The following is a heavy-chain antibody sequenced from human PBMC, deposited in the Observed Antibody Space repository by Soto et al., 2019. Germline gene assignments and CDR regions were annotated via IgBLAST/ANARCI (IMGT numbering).Heavy chain of an antibody. Sequence: QVQLQESGPGLVKPSETLSLSCTVSGGSISSYHWSWIRQTPGKGLEWIGYVHYSWGSNYNPSLKSRVAISLDTSKSQFSLKLTSVTATDPAVYYCARQGFGALHGLVDVW. V-gene: IGHV4-59*08. J-gene: IGHJ6*01. D-gene: IGHD3-10*01. CDR1: GGSISSYH. CDR3: ARQGFGALHGLVDV. CDR2: VHYSWGS.